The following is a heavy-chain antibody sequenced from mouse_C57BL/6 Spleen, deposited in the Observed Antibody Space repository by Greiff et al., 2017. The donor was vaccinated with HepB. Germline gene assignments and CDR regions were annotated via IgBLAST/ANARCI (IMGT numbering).Heavy chain of an antibody. Sequence: QVQLQQPGAELVMPGASVKLSCKASGYTFTSYWMHWVKQRPGQGLEWIGEIDPSDSYTNYNQKFKGKSTLTVDKSSSTAYMQLSSLTSEDSAVYYCAVYYDYDSAWFAYWGQGTLVTVSA. CDR2: IDPSDSYT. D-gene: IGHD2-4*01. V-gene: IGHV1-69*01. CDR1: GYTFTSYW. J-gene: IGHJ3*01. CDR3: AVYYDYDSAWFAY.